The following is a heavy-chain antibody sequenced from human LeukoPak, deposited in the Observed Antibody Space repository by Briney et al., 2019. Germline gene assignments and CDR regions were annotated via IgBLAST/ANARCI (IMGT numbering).Heavy chain of an antibody. CDR1: GFTFSDYY. CDR2: ISSSGNSI. Sequence: PGGSLRLSCAASGFTFSDYYMSWIRQAPGKGLEWVSYISSSGNSISYADSVKGRFTISRDNAKNSLYLQMNSLRAEDTAVYYCTRDQVSVAGTGIDYRGQGTLVTVSS. V-gene: IGHV3-11*04. D-gene: IGHD6-19*01. CDR3: TRDQVSVAGTGIDY. J-gene: IGHJ4*02.